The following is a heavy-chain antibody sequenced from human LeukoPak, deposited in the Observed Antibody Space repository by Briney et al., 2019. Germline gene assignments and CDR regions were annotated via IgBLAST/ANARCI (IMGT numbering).Heavy chain of an antibody. CDR2: IYYLGST. CDR3: ARMSNSWFDP. CDR1: GGSISSYY. V-gene: IGHV4-59*01. J-gene: IGHJ5*02. Sequence: TSETLSLTCTVSGGSISSYYWSWIRQPPGKGLEWVGHIYYLGSTNYNPSLKSRVTISVDTSKNQFSLKLSSVTAADTAVYYCARMSNSWFDPWGQGTLVTVSS.